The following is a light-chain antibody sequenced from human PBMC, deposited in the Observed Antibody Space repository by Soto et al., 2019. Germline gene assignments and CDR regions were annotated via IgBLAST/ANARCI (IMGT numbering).Light chain of an antibody. J-gene: IGKJ3*01. V-gene: IGKV1-27*01. CDR2: AAS. Sequence: DIQMTQSPTSLSASVGDRVTTTCRASQGIRNFVAWYQQKPGKAPKLLIYAASTLQSGVPSRFSGSGSGTAXXLXXXSLQPEDXXTYSCQKYSSVPVFGPGTKVEIK. CDR3: QKYSSVPV. CDR1: QGIRNF.